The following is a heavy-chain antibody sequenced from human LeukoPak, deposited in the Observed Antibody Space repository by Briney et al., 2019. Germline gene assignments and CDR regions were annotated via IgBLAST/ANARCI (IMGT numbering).Heavy chain of an antibody. V-gene: IGHV3-7*01. Sequence: GGSLRLSCAASGFTFSSYWMSWVRQAPGKGLEWVANIKQDGSEKYYVDSAKGRFTISRDNAKNSLYLQMNSLRAEDTAVYYCARGGDYYDSSGYYYMVYWGQGTLVTVSS. CDR1: GFTFSSYW. D-gene: IGHD3-22*01. CDR2: IKQDGSEK. CDR3: ARGGDYYDSSGYYYMVY. J-gene: IGHJ4*02.